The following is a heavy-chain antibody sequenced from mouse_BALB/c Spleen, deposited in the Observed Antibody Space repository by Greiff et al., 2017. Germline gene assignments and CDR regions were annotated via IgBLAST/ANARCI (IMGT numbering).Heavy chain of an antibody. J-gene: IGHJ4*01. V-gene: IGHV5-4*02. Sequence: EVMLVESGGGLVKPGGSLKLSCAASGFTFSDYYMYWVRQTPEKRLEWVATISDGGSYTYYPDSVKGRFTISRDNAKNNLYLQMSSLKSEDTAMYYCARGVRGAMDDWGQGTSVTVSS. D-gene: IGHD5-1*01. CDR2: ISDGGSYT. CDR1: GFTFSDYY. CDR3: ARGVRGAMDD.